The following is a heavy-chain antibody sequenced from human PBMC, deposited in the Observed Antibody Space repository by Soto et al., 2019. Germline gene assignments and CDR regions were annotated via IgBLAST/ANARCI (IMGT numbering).Heavy chain of an antibody. CDR3: AHRRIFGVVIPDHDAFDI. D-gene: IGHD3-3*01. CDR1: GFSLSTSGVG. Sequence: QITLKESGPPLVKPTQTLTLTCTFSGFSLSTSGVGVGWIRQPPGKALEWLALIYWDDDKRYSPSLKSRLTITKDTSKNQVVLTMTNMDPVDTATYYCAHRRIFGVVIPDHDAFDIWGQGTMVTVSS. J-gene: IGHJ3*02. V-gene: IGHV2-5*02. CDR2: IYWDDDK.